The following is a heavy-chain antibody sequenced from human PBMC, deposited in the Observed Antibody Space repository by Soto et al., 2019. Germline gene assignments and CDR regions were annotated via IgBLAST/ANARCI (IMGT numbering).Heavy chain of an antibody. J-gene: IGHJ6*02. D-gene: IGHD3-10*01. CDR1: GFTFSSYA. CDR3: ARDHYGPGSYYFYYYYGMAV. CDR2: ISYDGSNK. V-gene: IGHV3-30-3*01. Sequence: LRLSCAASGFTFSSYAMHWVRRAPGKGLEWVAVISYDGSNKYYADSVKGRFTISRDNSKNTLYLQMNSLRAEDTAVYYCARDHYGPGSYYFYYYYGMAVWGQGTTVTVSS.